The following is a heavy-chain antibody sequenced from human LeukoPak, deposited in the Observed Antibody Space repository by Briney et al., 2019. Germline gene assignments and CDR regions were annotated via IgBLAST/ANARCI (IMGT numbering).Heavy chain of an antibody. Sequence: PGGSLRLSCAASGFTFSSYAMSWVRQAPGKGLEWVSAISGSGGSTYYADSVKGRFTISRDNSKNTLYLQMNSLRAEDTAVYYCAKGLGYCSSTSCPYPDSPYYFDYWGQGTLVTVSS. J-gene: IGHJ4*02. D-gene: IGHD2-2*01. V-gene: IGHV3-23*01. CDR2: ISGSGGST. CDR3: AKGLGYCSSTSCPYPDSPYYFDY. CDR1: GFTFSSYA.